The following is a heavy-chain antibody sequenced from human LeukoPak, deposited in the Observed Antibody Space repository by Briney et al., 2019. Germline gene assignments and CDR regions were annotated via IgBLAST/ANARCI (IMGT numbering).Heavy chain of an antibody. D-gene: IGHD3-10*01. J-gene: IGHJ5*02. V-gene: IGHV1-69*13. CDR3: ARVMVRGVSGRYNWFDP. CDR2: IIPIFGTA. Sequence: ASVKVSCEASGGTFSSYAISWVRQAPGQGLEWMGGIIPIFGTANYAQKFQGRVTITADESTSTAYMELSSLRSEDTAVYYCARVMVRGVSGRYNWFDPWGQGTLVTVSS. CDR1: GGTFSSYA.